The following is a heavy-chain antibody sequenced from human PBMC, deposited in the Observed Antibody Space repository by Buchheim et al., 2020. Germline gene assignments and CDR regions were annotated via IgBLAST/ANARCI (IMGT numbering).Heavy chain of an antibody. CDR2: IIPLFGTP. D-gene: IGHD3-9*01. V-gene: IGHV1-69*06. Sequence: QVHLVQSGAEVKKPGSSVRVSCKASGGSFANSAINWVRQAPGQGLEWMGGIIPLFGTPDHAPKVQGRVTITAERFTTQVYMELSSLRSEDTAVYYCATGTRDVLRHFDRKNYYGMDVWGQGT. CDR3: ATGTRDVLRHFDRKNYYGMDV. CDR1: GGSFANSA. J-gene: IGHJ6*02.